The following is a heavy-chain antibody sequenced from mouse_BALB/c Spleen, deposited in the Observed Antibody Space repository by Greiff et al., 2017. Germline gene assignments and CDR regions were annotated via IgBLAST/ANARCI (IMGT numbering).Heavy chain of an antibody. V-gene: IGHV5-17*02. CDR2: ISSGSSTI. CDR1: GFTFSSFG. Sequence: DVQLVESGGGLVQPGGSRKLSCAASGFTFSSFGMHWVRQAPEKGLEWVAYISSGSSTIYYADTVKGRFTISRDNPKNTLFLQMTSLRSEDTAMYYCARVYDGYPYYAMDYWGQGTSVTVSS. CDR3: ARVYDGYPYYAMDY. J-gene: IGHJ4*01. D-gene: IGHD2-3*01.